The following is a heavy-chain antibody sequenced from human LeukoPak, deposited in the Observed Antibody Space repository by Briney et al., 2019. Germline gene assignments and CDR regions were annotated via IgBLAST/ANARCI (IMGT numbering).Heavy chain of an antibody. CDR3: ARDIGSGRGGYFDY. CDR2: IYSGGST. V-gene: IGHV3-66*01. J-gene: IGHJ4*02. CDR1: GFTVSSNY. D-gene: IGHD2-15*01. Sequence: PGGSLRLSCAASGFTVSSNYMSWVRQAPGKGLEWVSVIYSGGSTYYADSVKGRFTISRDNSKNTLYLQMNSLRAEDTAVYYCARDIGSGRGGYFDYWGQGTLVTVSS.